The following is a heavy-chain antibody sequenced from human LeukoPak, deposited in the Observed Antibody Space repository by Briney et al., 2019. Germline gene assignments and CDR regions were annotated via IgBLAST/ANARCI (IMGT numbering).Heavy chain of an antibody. CDR1: GYTFTSNG. Sequence: ASVKVSCKASGYTFTSNGISWVRQAPGQGLEWMGWISAYNGNTNYAQKLQGRVTMTTDTSTSTAYMELRSLRSDDTAVYYCARSGYCSGSCYPDAFDIWGQGTMVTVSS. CDR2: ISAYNGNT. D-gene: IGHD2-15*01. CDR3: ARSGYCSGSCYPDAFDI. J-gene: IGHJ3*02. V-gene: IGHV1-18*04.